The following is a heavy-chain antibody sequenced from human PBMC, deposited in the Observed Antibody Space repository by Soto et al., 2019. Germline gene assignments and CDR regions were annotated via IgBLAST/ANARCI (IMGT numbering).Heavy chain of an antibody. CDR3: ARRHCSGGSCYFDY. Sequence: SETLSLTCTVSGGSVSSGIYYWGWIRQPPGKGLEWIGYIYYSGSTNYNPSLKSRVTISVDTSKNQFSLKLSSVTAADTAVYYCARRHCSGGSCYFDYWGQGTLVTVSS. D-gene: IGHD2-15*01. CDR2: IYYSGST. V-gene: IGHV4-61*01. J-gene: IGHJ4*02. CDR1: GGSVSSGIYY.